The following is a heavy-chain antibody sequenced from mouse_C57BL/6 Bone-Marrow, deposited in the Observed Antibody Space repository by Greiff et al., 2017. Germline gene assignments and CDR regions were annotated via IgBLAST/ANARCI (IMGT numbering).Heavy chain of an antibody. Sequence: VKLQESGPELVKPGASVKISCKASGYAFSSSWMNWVKQRPGKGLEWIGRIYPGDGVTNYNGKFKGKATLTADKSSSPAYMQLSSLTSEDSAVYFCARENYYGSKGYWGQGTTLTVSS. CDR3: ARENYYGSKGY. CDR1: GYAFSSSW. J-gene: IGHJ2*01. V-gene: IGHV1-82*01. CDR2: IYPGDGVT. D-gene: IGHD1-1*01.